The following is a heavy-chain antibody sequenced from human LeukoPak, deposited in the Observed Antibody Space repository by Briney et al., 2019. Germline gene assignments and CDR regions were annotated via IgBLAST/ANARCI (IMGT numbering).Heavy chain of an antibody. Sequence: SVKVSCKASVGTFSGYAISWVRQAAGQGLEWMGRIIPILGIANYAQKFQGRVTITADKSTSTAYMELSSLTSEDTAVYYCARDLDPYCSGGSCGFYYFDYWGQGTLVTVSS. D-gene: IGHD2-15*01. CDR2: IIPILGIA. CDR1: VGTFSGYA. V-gene: IGHV1-69*04. J-gene: IGHJ4*02. CDR3: ARDLDPYCSGGSCGFYYFDY.